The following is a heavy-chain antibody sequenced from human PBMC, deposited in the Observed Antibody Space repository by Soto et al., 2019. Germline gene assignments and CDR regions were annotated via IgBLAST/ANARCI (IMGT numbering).Heavy chain of an antibody. CDR1: GGTFSSYA. D-gene: IGHD5-18*01. V-gene: IGHV1-69*13. CDR2: IIPIFGTA. J-gene: IGHJ4*02. CDR3: ARDRYSYGRPTYDY. Sequence: ASVKVSCKASGGTFSSYAISWVRQAPGQGLEWMGGIIPIFGTANYAQKFQGRVTITADESTSTAYMELSSLRSEDTAVYYCARDRYSYGRPTYDYWGQGTLVTVSS.